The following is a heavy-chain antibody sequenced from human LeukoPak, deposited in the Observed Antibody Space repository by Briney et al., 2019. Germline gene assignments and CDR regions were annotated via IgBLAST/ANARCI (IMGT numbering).Heavy chain of an antibody. CDR2: ITSSSSII. CDR3: ANGDSYYYYYMDV. J-gene: IGHJ6*03. CDR1: GFTFSSYS. D-gene: IGHD7-27*01. Sequence: GGSLRLSCAGSGFTFSSYSMNWVRQAPGKGLEWVSYITSSSSIIYYGDSVKGRFTVSRDNAKNSLYLQMNSLRAEDTAVYYCANGDSYYYYYMDVWGKGTTVTVSS. V-gene: IGHV3-48*01.